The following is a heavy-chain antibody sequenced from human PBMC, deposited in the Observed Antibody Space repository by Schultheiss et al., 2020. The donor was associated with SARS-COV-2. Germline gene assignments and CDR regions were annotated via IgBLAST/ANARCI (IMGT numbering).Heavy chain of an antibody. CDR1: GYSFTSNW. D-gene: IGHD1-1*01. V-gene: IGHV5-51*01. CDR3: ARRATGTYWFDP. J-gene: IGHJ5*02. Sequence: KVSCQGSGYSFTSNWIGWVRQMPGKGLELKGIIYPGDSDTKYSPSFQGQVTISADKSITTAYLQWSSLRASDTAIYYCARRATGTYWFDPWGQGTLVTVSS. CDR2: IYPGDSDT.